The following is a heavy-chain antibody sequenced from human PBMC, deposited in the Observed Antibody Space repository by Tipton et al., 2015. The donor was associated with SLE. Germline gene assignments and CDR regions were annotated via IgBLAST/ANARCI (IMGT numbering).Heavy chain of an antibody. Sequence: LRLSCTVSGASVSSFCWNWIRQSPGKGLEWIACVCNSVSTNYDPSLKSRGTISVDTSKNHFSLELTSVTAADTAVYFCARVDGAYDQFYLDYWGQGTLVTVST. CDR2: VCNSVST. D-gene: IGHD4-17*01. CDR1: GASVSSFC. V-gene: IGHV4-59*08. J-gene: IGHJ4*02. CDR3: ARVDGAYDQFYLDY.